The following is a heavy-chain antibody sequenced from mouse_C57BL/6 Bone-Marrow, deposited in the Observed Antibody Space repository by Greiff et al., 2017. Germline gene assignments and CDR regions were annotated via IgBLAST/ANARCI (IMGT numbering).Heavy chain of an antibody. D-gene: IGHD2-4*01. V-gene: IGHV1-78*01. Sequence: QVQLKESDAELVKPGASVKISCKVSGYTFTDHTIHWMKQRPEQGLEWIGYIYPRDGSTKYNEKFKGKATLTADKSSSTAYMQLNSLTSEDSAVYFCAREGIYYDYDAYAMDYWGQGTSVTVSS. J-gene: IGHJ4*01. CDR2: IYPRDGST. CDR3: AREGIYYDYDAYAMDY. CDR1: GYTFTDHT.